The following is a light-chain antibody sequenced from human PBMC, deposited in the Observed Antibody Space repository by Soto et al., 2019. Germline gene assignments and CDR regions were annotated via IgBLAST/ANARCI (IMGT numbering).Light chain of an antibody. Sequence: DIVMTQSPATLSMSPGERVTLSCRASLTVSTNLAWYQQKPGQAPRLLIYYASTRATGTPARFSGSGSVKEFTLTISSLQPEDVATYYCQQYNNWPPGATFGPGTKVEIK. CDR3: QQYNNWPPGAT. J-gene: IGKJ3*01. V-gene: IGKV3-15*01. CDR1: LTVSTN. CDR2: YAS.